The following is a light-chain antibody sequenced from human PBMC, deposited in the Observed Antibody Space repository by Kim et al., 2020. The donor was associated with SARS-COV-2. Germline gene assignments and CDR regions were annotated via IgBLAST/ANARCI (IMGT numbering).Light chain of an antibody. Sequence: SVAPGKTARMTWGGNNMGSKSVHWYQQKPGQAPVLVIYYDSDRPSGIPERFSGSNSGNTATLTISRVEAGDEADYYCQVGDSSSVVFGGGTQLTVL. CDR3: QVGDSSSVV. V-gene: IGLV3-21*04. J-gene: IGLJ2*01. CDR2: YDS. CDR1: NMGSKS.